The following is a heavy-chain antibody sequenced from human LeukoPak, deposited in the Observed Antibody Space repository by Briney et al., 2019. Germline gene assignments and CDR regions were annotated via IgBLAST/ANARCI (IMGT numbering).Heavy chain of an antibody. Sequence: SETLSLTCTVSGGSIGSTTYYWPWIRQHPGKGLEWIGYIYYSGSTYYNPSLKSRVTISVDTSKNQFSLKLSSVTAADTAVYYCARDRSPSGTSTGNLDFWGQGTLVTISS. J-gene: IGHJ4*02. CDR3: ARDRSPSGTSTGNLDF. CDR2: IYYSGST. V-gene: IGHV4-31*03. CDR1: GGSIGSTTYY. D-gene: IGHD1-26*01.